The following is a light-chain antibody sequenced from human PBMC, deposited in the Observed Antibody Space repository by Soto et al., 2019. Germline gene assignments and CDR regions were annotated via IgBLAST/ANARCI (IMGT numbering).Light chain of an antibody. CDR1: SSDVGGYNF. V-gene: IGLV2-14*03. CDR3: TSYATATTWV. J-gene: IGLJ2*01. Sequence: QSVLTQPASVSGSPGQSVTISCTGTSSDVGGYNFVSWYQHHPGEAPTLLIYAVDERPSGVSNRFSGSKSGNTASLTISGLQAADEADYYCTSYATATTWVFGGGTKLTVL. CDR2: AVD.